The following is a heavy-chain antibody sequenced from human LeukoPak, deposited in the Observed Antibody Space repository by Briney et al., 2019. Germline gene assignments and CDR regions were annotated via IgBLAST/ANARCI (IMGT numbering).Heavy chain of an antibody. CDR2: INHSGDT. CDR1: GGSFSGYH. Sequence: PSETLSLTCAVSGGSFSGYHWGWVRQPPGKGLEWIGEINHSGDTNYNSSLKSRVTLSVDTSKYQVSLKVNSVTAADTAVYFCARGRVSSSTWYSTYYYFFYMDFWGKGTTVTVSS. CDR3: ARGRVSSSTWYSTYYYFFYMDF. V-gene: IGHV4-34*01. J-gene: IGHJ6*03. D-gene: IGHD4-11*01.